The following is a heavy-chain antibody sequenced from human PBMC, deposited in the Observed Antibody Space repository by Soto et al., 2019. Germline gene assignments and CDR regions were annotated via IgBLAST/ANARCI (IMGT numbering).Heavy chain of an antibody. CDR1: GGTFTIFA. CDR3: VRDLGSGYDPGDY. V-gene: IGHV1-69*12. J-gene: IGHJ4*02. CDR2: IIPIIGTT. Sequence: QVQLVQSGAEVKKPGSSVKVSCKASGGTFTIFAVSWVRQAPGQGLEWMGGIIPIIGTTNYAQRFQGRITISGDESTSTAYMDLSSLKSEDTAMYYCVRDLGSGYDPGDYWGQGNLVTVSS. D-gene: IGHD5-12*01.